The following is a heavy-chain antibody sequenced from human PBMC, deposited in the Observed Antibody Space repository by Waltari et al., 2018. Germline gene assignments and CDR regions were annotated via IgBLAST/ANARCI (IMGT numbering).Heavy chain of an antibody. V-gene: IGHV5-51*01. CDR1: GFNFDSPW. CDR2: IYAGDSDT. Sequence: EVQLVQSGAEVKKPGESLKISCKGSGFNFDSPWIGWVRQMPGKGLEWMGIIYAGDSDTRYSPSFQGQVTISVDKSIDTAYLQWRSLKASDTATYYCARRRRTGSSSGWYYFDYWGQGTLVTVSS. J-gene: IGHJ4*02. CDR3: ARRRRTGSSSGWYYFDY. D-gene: IGHD6-19*01.